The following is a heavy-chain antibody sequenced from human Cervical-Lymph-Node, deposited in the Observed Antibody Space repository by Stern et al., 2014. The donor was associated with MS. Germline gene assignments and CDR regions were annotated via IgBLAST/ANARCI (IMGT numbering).Heavy chain of an antibody. J-gene: IGHJ4*02. CDR1: GDTFSSYA. V-gene: IGHV1-69*06. CDR3: ARGGGLVGYFDY. CDR2: ITPVFGTT. D-gene: IGHD1-26*01. Sequence: VQLVESGAEVKKPGSSVKVSCKASGDTFSSYAINWVRKVPGQGLEWMEGITPVFGTTNYAQKFQGRVTITADKSTNTAYMELMTLRSEDTAVYYCARGGGLVGYFDYWGQGTLVSVSS.